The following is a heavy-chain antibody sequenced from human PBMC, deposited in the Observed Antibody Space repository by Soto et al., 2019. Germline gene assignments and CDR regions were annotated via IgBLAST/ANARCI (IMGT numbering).Heavy chain of an antibody. J-gene: IGHJ4*02. CDR2: ISGSGTIT. V-gene: IGHV3-23*01. Sequence: SGGSLRLSCAASGFPFCSRAMSWVRQAPGKGLEWVSAISGSGTITYYADSVKGRFTISRDTSKNTLYLQMNSLRAEDTAVYYCARELGLLPRGYWGQGTLVPVSS. CDR1: GFPFCSRA. CDR3: ARELGLLPRGY. D-gene: IGHD2-21*02.